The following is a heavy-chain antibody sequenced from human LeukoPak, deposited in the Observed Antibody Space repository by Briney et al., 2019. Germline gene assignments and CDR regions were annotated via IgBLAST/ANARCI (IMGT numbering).Heavy chain of an antibody. Sequence: GGSLRLSCSASGFTFNSYAMHWVRQAPGKGLEYVSAISSNGGSTYCADSVKGRFTISRDNSKNTLYLQMSSLRAEDTAVYYCVKDESFSRGSIAAAGDDYWGQGTLVTVSS. CDR2: ISSNGGST. CDR3: VKDESFSRGSIAAAGDDY. CDR1: GFTFNSYA. V-gene: IGHV3-64D*06. D-gene: IGHD6-13*01. J-gene: IGHJ4*02.